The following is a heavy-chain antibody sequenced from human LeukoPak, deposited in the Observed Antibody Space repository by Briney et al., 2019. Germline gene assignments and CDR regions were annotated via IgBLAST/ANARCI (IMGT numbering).Heavy chain of an antibody. CDR1: GFTFSKYG. D-gene: IGHD3-10*01. CDR3: ATEFNYYGSGSYG. Sequence: PGGSLRPSCEASGFTFSKYGMHWVRQAPGKGLEWVAFIRHDGSDKYYIDSVKDRFIISRDNSKNTLYLQMNSLRTDDTAVYYCATEFNYYGSGSYGWGQGTLVTVSS. J-gene: IGHJ4*02. V-gene: IGHV3-30*02. CDR2: IRHDGSDK.